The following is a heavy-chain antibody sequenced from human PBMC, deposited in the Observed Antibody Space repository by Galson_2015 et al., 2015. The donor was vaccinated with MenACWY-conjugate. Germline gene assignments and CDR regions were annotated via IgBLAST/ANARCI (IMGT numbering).Heavy chain of an antibody. Sequence: QSGAEVKKPGESLKISCKGSGYSFTSYWIGWVRQMPGKGLEWMGIIYPGDSDTRYSPSFQGQVTISADKSISTAYLQWSSLKASDTAMYYCARLGDYDSSGYQDYFDYWGQGTLVTVSS. CDR1: GYSFTSYW. V-gene: IGHV5-51*03. CDR3: ARLGDYDSSGYQDYFDY. D-gene: IGHD3-22*01. J-gene: IGHJ4*02. CDR2: IYPGDSDT.